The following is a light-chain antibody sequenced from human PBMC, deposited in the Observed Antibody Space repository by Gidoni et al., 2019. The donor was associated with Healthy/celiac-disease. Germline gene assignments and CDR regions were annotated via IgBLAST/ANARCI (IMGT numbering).Light chain of an antibody. V-gene: IGLV2-14*01. J-gene: IGLJ2*01. CDR3: SSYTSSSTSYVV. Sequence: QSALTQPASVSGSPGQSITISCTGTSSDVGGYNSVSWYQQHPGKAPKLMIYEVSNRPSGVSTRFSGSKSGNTASLTISGLQAEDEADYYCSSYTSSSTSYVVFGGGTKLTVL. CDR2: EVS. CDR1: SSDVGGYNS.